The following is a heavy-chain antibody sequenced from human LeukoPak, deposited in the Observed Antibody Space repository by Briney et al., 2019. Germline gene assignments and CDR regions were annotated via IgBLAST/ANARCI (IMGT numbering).Heavy chain of an antibody. CDR1: GFPFSGSW. V-gene: IGHV3-74*01. Sequence: PGGCLRLSSAAPGFPFSGSWMHWVRQAPGKGLVWVSRIDDDGSITTYADSVKGRFTISRDNAKNTLYLQMNSLRAEDTAVYYCARALGSSSDYWGQGTLVTVSS. D-gene: IGHD1-26*01. J-gene: IGHJ4*02. CDR2: IDDDGSIT. CDR3: ARALGSSSDY.